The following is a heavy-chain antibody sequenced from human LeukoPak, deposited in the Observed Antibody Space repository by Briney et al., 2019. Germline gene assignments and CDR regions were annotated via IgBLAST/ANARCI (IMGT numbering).Heavy chain of an antibody. J-gene: IGHJ4*02. V-gene: IGHV3-48*03. Sequence: PGGSLRLSCAASGFTFSSYEMNWVRQAPGKGLEWVSYISSSGSTIYYADSVKGRFTISRDNSKKTVYLQMNSLRAEDTALYYCAKASVVGNTYAYWGQGTLVTVSS. CDR3: AKASVVGNTYAY. CDR1: GFTFSSYE. CDR2: ISSSGSTI. D-gene: IGHD1-26*01.